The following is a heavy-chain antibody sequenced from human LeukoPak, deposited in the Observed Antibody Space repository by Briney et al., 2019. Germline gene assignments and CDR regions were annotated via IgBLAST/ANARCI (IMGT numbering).Heavy chain of an antibody. CDR2: IIPILGIA. V-gene: IGHV1-69*04. CDR3: ARDQYYDSSGYRYWYFDL. J-gene: IGHJ2*01. Sequence: ASVKVSCTASGGTFSSYAISWVRQAPGQGLEWMGRIIPILGIANYAQKFQGRVTITADKSTSTAYMELSSLRSEDTAVYYCARDQYYDSSGYRYWYFDLWGRGTLVTVSS. D-gene: IGHD3-22*01. CDR1: GGTFSSYA.